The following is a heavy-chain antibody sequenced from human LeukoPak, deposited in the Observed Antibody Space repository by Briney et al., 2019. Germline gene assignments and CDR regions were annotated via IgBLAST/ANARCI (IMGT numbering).Heavy chain of an antibody. CDR3: ARHPYYYYGMDV. CDR2: IYYSGST. CDR1: GGSISSYY. J-gene: IGHJ6*02. V-gene: IGHV4-59*08. Sequence: SETLSLTCTVSGGSISSYYWSWIRQPPGKGLEWIGYIYYSGSTNYNPSLKSRVTISVDTSKSQFSLKLSSVTAADTAVYYCARHPYYYYGMDVWGQGTTVTVSS.